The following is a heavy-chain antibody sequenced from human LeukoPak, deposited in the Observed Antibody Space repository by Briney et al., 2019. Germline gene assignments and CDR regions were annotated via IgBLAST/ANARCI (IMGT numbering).Heavy chain of an antibody. CDR2: INHSGST. J-gene: IGHJ4*02. CDR3: ARIGQWLLFDY. D-gene: IGHD6-19*01. CDR1: GVSFSGYY. Sequence: SETLSLTCAVYGVSFSGYYWSWIRQPPGKGLEWIGEINHSGSTNYNPSLKSRVTISVDTSKNQFSLKLSSVAAADTAVYYCARIGQWLLFDYWGQGTLVTVSS. V-gene: IGHV4-34*01.